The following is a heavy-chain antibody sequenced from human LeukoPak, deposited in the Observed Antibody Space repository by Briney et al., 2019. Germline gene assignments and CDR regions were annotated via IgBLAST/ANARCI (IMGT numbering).Heavy chain of an antibody. CDR3: AIINYGSGSYFSYYYCYYGMDV. Sequence: PGGSLRLSCAASGFTFSSYAMSWVRQAPGKGLEWVSAISGSGGSTYYADSVKGRFTISRDNSKNTLYLQMNSLRAGDTAVYYCAIINYGSGSYFSYYYCYYGMDVWGQGTTVTVSS. D-gene: IGHD3-10*01. CDR1: GFTFSSYA. V-gene: IGHV3-23*01. J-gene: IGHJ6*02. CDR2: ISGSGGST.